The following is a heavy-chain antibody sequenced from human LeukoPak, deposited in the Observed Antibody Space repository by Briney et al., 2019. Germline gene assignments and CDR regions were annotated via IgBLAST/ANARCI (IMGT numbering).Heavy chain of an antibody. Sequence: GGSLRLSCAASGFTFSSYALTWVRQAPGKGLEWVSAISGNGGSTNYADSVKGRFTISRDNSKNTLYLQVNSLRAEDTAVYYCAKDRSACSFDYWGQGTLVTVSS. CDR2: ISGNGGST. D-gene: IGHD6-25*01. CDR1: GFTFSSYA. CDR3: AKDRSACSFDY. V-gene: IGHV3-23*01. J-gene: IGHJ4*02.